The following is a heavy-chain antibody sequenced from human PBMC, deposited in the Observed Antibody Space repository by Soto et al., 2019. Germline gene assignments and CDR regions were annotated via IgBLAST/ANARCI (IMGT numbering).Heavy chain of an antibody. CDR2: IYHSGST. J-gene: IGHJ4*02. CDR1: GGSISSGGYS. D-gene: IGHD6-19*01. V-gene: IGHV4-30-2*01. CDR3: ASAGGLGAVAAAY. Sequence: QLQLQESGSGLVKPSQTLSLTCAVSGGSISSGGYSWSWIRQPPGKGLEWIGYIYHSGSTYYNPSLKSRVTLSVDRSKNQLSLKLSSVTAADTAVYYCASAGGLGAVAAAYWGQGTLVTVSS.